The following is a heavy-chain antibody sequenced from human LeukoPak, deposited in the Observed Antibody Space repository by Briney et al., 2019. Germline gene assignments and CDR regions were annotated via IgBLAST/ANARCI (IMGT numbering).Heavy chain of an antibody. D-gene: IGHD3-22*01. J-gene: IGHJ4*02. CDR1: GFTFDDYA. CDR3: AKGGITMIVVVTN. CDR2: ISWNSGSI. V-gene: IGHV3-9*01. Sequence: PGRSLRLSCAASGFTFDDYAMHWVRHAPGKGLEWVSGISWNSGSIGYADSVKGRFTISRDNAKNSLYLQMNSLRAEDTALYYCAKGGITMIVVVTNWGQGTLVTVSS.